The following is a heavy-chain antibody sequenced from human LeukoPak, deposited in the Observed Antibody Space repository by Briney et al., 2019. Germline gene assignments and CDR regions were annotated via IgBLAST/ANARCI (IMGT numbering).Heavy chain of an antibody. CDR1: GFTFNNYA. CDR3: ARGVTTADY. Sequence: QPGGSLRLSCAASGFTFNNYAMTWVRQAPGKGLEWVAVIWYDGSNKYYADSVRGRFTISRDNSKSTLYLQMNSLRAEDSALYYCARGVTTADYRGQGTLVTVSS. CDR2: IWYDGSNK. D-gene: IGHD4-17*01. J-gene: IGHJ4*02. V-gene: IGHV3-33*01.